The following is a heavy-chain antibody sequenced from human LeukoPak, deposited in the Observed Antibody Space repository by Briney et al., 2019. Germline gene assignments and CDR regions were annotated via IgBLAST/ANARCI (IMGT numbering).Heavy chain of an antibody. J-gene: IGHJ4*02. D-gene: IGHD3-16*02. V-gene: IGHV3-21*01. CDR2: ISSSSSYI. CDR3: ARDAPGGVIVPFDY. Sequence: PGGSLRLSCTASEFTFNRYSINWVRKAPGKGLEWVSSISSSSSYIYYADSVKGRFTISRDNAKNSLYLQMNSLRVEDTAVYYCARDAPGGVIVPFDYWGQGTLVTVSS. CDR1: EFTFNRYS.